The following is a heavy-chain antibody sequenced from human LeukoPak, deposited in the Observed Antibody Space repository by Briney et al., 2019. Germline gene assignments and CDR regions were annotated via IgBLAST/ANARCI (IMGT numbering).Heavy chain of an antibody. Sequence: GGSLRLSCAASGFTFSDYWMHWVRQAPGKGLVWVSRISTDGSTTNYADSVKGRFTISRDNAKNTLYLQMNSLRAEDTAVYFCAKRGVVIRVILVGFHKEAYYFDSWGQGALVTVSS. CDR2: ISTDGSTT. J-gene: IGHJ4*02. D-gene: IGHD3-22*01. CDR1: GFTFSDYW. CDR3: AKRGVVIRVILVGFHKEAYYFDS. V-gene: IGHV3-74*01.